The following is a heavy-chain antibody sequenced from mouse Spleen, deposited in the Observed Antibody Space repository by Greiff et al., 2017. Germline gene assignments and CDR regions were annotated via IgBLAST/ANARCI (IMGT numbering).Heavy chain of an antibody. CDR3: ARGDYDYYAMDY. V-gene: IGHV5-9-4*01. CDR2: ISSGGSYT. Sequence: DVKLVESGGGLVKPGGSLKLSCAASGFTFSSYAMSWVRQSPEKRLEWVAEISSGGSYTYYPDTVTGRFTISRDNAKNTLYLEMSSLRSEDTAMYYCARGDYDYYAMDYWGQGTSVTVSS. CDR1: GFTFSSYA. J-gene: IGHJ4*01. D-gene: IGHD2-4*01.